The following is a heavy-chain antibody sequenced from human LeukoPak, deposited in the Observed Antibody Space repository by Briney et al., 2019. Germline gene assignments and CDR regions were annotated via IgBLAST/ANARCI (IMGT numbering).Heavy chain of an antibody. V-gene: IGHV4-30-2*01. D-gene: IGHD2-2*01. Sequence: SETLSLTCAVSGGSISSGGYSWSWIRQPPGKGLEWIGYIYHSGSTYYNPSLKSRVTISVDRSKNQFSLKLSSVTAADTAVYYCARVSRLSRGVPAGWFDPWGQGTLVTVSS. CDR3: ARVSRLSRGVPAGWFDP. CDR2: IYHSGST. J-gene: IGHJ5*02. CDR1: GGSISSGGYS.